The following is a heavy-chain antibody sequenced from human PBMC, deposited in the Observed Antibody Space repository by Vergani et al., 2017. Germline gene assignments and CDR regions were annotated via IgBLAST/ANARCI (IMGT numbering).Heavy chain of an antibody. V-gene: IGHV3-23*01. D-gene: IGHD4-17*01. Sequence: EVQLLESGGGLVQPGGSLRLSCAASGFTFSSYAISWVRQAPGKGLEWVSAISGSGGSTYYADSVKGRFTISRDNSKNTLYLQMNSLRAEDTAVYYCAKDNYGDYEGGPDAFDIWGQGTMVTVSS. CDR1: GFTFSSYA. CDR3: AKDNYGDYEGGPDAFDI. CDR2: ISGSGGST. J-gene: IGHJ3*02.